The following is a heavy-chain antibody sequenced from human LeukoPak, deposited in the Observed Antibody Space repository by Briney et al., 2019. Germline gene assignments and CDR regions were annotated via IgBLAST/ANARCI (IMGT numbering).Heavy chain of an antibody. J-gene: IGHJ4*02. CDR3: VRRNLFDY. D-gene: IGHD1-14*01. V-gene: IGHV3-7*01. CDR1: GFSFRDYW. Sequence: PGGSLRLSCVASGFSFRDYWMTWVRQAPGKGLEFVANMKMDGSDKYYVDSVKGRFTISRDNAKNSVYLQMNSLRVEDTAVYYCVRRNLFDYWGQGTVVTVSS. CDR2: MKMDGSDK.